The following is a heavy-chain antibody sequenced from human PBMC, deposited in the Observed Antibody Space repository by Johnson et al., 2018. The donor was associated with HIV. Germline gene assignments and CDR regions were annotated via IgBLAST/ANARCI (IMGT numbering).Heavy chain of an antibody. CDR3: AKVKEQQLVRAAAFDI. D-gene: IGHD6-13*01. V-gene: IGHV3-74*01. CDR1: GFTFSSYW. Sequence: VQLVESGGGLVQPGGSLRLSCAASGFTFSSYWMHWVRQAPGKGLVWVSRINSDGSSTSYADSVKGRFTISRDNSKNRLYLQMNDLRAEDTAIYYCAKVKEQQLVRAAAFDIWGQGTMVTVSS. CDR2: INSDGSST. J-gene: IGHJ3*02.